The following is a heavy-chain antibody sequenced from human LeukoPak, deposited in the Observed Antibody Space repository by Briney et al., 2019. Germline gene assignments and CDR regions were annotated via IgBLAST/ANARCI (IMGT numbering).Heavy chain of an antibody. CDR1: GFTVSSNY. D-gene: IGHD3-22*01. V-gene: IGHV3-53*01. Sequence: GGSLRLSCAASGFTVSSNYMSWVRQAPGKGLEWVSVIYSGGSTYYADSVKGRFTISRDNSKNTLYLQMNSLRAEDTAVYYCARGYYDSSGYYPASTWGQGTLVTVSS. CDR3: ARGYYDSSGYYPAST. J-gene: IGHJ5*02. CDR2: IYSGGST.